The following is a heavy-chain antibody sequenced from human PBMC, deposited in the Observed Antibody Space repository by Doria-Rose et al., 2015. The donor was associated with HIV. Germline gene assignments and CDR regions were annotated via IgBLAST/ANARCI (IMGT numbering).Heavy chain of an antibody. CDR1: GYTFSAYA. D-gene: IGHD6-13*01. CDR3: ARIHSLSSSSLGH. V-gene: IGHV1-3*01. Sequence: SCRTSGYTFSAYAIHWVRQAPGQRLEWMGWLNVGNGDTRYSRKFQDRVTITSDTSANTGYMALSSLRSEDTAVYYCARIHSLSSSSLGHWGQGTLVTVSS. CDR2: LNVGNGDT. J-gene: IGHJ4*02.